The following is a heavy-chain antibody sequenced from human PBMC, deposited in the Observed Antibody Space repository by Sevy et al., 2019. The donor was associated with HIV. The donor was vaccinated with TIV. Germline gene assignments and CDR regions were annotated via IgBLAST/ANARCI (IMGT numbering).Heavy chain of an antibody. CDR1: GGTFSSYA. D-gene: IGHD3-22*01. Sequence: ASVKVSCKASGGTFSSYAISWVRQAPGQGLEWMGGIIPIFGTANYAQKFQGRVTITADESTSTAYMELSSLRSEDTAVYYCAKARGGYRNHYYYPMDVWGQGTTVTVSS. CDR3: AKARGGYRNHYYYPMDV. J-gene: IGHJ6*02. CDR2: IIPIFGTA. V-gene: IGHV1-69*13.